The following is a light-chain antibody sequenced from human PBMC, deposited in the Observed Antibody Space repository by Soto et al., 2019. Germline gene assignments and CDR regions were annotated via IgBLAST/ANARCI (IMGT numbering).Light chain of an antibody. V-gene: IGKV3-11*01. J-gene: IGKJ1*01. CDR2: DAS. CDR3: QRRSNCPWT. Sequence: EIVLTQSPATLSLSPGGRATLSCRASQSVSSYLAWYQQKPGQAPRLLIYDASNRATGIPARFSGSGSGTDFTLTISTLEPENFAFYFCQRRSNCPWTFGQGTKV. CDR1: QSVSSY.